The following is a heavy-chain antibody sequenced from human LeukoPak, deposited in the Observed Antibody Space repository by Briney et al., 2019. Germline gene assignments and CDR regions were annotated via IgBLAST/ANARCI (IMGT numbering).Heavy chain of an antibody. CDR2: IYSGGST. V-gene: IGHV3-53*01. J-gene: IGHJ5*02. CDR3: ARDSDSSGWLNWFDP. Sequence: PGGSLRLSCAASGSTVSSNYMSWVRQAPGKGLEWVSVIYSGGSTYYADSVKGRFTISRDNSKNTLYLQMNSLRAEDTAVYYCARDSDSSGWLNWFDPWGQGTLVTVSS. CDR1: GSTVSSNY. D-gene: IGHD6-19*01.